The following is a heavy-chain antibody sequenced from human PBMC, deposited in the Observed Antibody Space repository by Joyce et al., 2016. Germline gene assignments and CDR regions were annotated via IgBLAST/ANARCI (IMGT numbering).Heavy chain of an antibody. D-gene: IGHD5-12*01. CDR3: ARHGSGYDNGDAFDI. V-gene: IGHV5-51*01. J-gene: IGHJ3*02. Sequence: EVQLVQSGAEVKKPGESLKISCKGSGYTFTSYWIGWVRQMPGKGLEWMGLIYPSDSDTTYSPSFQGQVTISADNSVSTAYLQWSSLKASDTAMYYCARHGSGYDNGDAFDIWGQGTMVTVSS. CDR1: GYTFTSYW. CDR2: IYPSDSDT.